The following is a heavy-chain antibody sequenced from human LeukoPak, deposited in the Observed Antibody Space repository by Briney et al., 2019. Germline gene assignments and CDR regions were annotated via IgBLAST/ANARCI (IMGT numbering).Heavy chain of an antibody. CDR3: ARLAVAGWTRAFDI. CDR1: GFTVCSNY. J-gene: IGHJ3*02. Sequence: GGSLRLSCAASGFTVCSNYMSWVRQAPGKGLEWVSVIYSGGSTYYADSVKGRFTISRDNSKNTLYLQMNSLRAEDTAVYYCARLAVAGWTRAFDIWGQGTMVTVSS. D-gene: IGHD6-19*01. CDR2: IYSGGST. V-gene: IGHV3-53*01.